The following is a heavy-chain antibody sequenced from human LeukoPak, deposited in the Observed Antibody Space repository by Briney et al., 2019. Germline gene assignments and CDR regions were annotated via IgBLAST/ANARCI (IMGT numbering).Heavy chain of an antibody. J-gene: IGHJ4*02. CDR1: GFTFSSYE. CDR2: IYSGSTT. CDR3: AKGPRPGSSGYPNLDH. V-gene: IGHV3-53*01. D-gene: IGHD3-22*01. Sequence: GGSLRLSCAASGFTFSSYEMNWVRQAPGKGLEWVSLIYSGSTTNYADSVKGRFTISRDNSKNTLYLQMNSLRVEDTAVYYCAKGPRPGSSGYPNLDHWGQGTLVTVSS.